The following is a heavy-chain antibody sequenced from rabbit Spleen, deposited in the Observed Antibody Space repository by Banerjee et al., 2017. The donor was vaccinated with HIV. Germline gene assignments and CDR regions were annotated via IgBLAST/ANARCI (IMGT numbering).Heavy chain of an antibody. V-gene: IGHV1S40*01. CDR3: ARDTGSSFSSYGMDL. CDR1: GFSFSSSDY. Sequence: KESGGDLVKPGASLTLTCTASGFSFSSSDYMCWVRQAPGKGLEWISCIAGSSSDFTYSASWAKGRFTISKTSSTTVTLQMTSLTAADTATYFCARDTGSSFSSYGMDLWGQGTLVTVS. D-gene: IGHD8-1*01. J-gene: IGHJ6*01. CDR2: IAGSSSDFT.